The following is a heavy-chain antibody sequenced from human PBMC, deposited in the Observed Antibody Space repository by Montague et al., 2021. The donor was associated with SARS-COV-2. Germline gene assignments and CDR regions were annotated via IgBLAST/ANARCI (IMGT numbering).Heavy chain of an antibody. V-gene: IGHV4-34*01. Sequence: SETLSLTCAVHCGSFSTYSRNWIRQPPAKGLEWIGVIHHGGSTNYNPSLKSRLTISADTSKNQFSLKLTSVAAADTAVYYCARLRDGVVPSPILGVGPYYSYYYMDVWGRGTTVTVSS. CDR1: CGSFSTYS. J-gene: IGHJ6*03. CDR2: IHHGGST. CDR3: ARLRDGVVPSPILGVGPYYSYYYMDV. D-gene: IGHD3-10*01.